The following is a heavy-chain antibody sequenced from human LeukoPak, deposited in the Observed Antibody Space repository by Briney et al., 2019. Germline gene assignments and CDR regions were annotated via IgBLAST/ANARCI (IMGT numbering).Heavy chain of an antibody. CDR1: GGSISSNNW. D-gene: IGHD6-13*01. V-gene: IGHV4-4*02. CDR3: ARAEPRGSIWYPY. CDR2: IFHSGST. J-gene: IGHJ4*02. Sequence: SETLSLACAVSGGSISSNNWWSWVRQPPGKGLEWIGEIFHSGSTNYNPSLKSRVTISVDKSKNQFSLKPNSVTAADTAVYYCARAEPRGSIWYPYWGQGTLVTVSS.